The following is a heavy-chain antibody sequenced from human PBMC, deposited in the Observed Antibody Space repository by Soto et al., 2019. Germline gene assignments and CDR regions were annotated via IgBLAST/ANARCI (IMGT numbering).Heavy chain of an antibody. V-gene: IGHV3-72*01. D-gene: IGHD3-22*01. CDR1: GFTFSDHY. Sequence: GGSLRLSCAASGFTFSDHYMDWVRQAPGKGLEWVGRTRNKANSYTTEYAASVKGRFTISRDDSKNSLYLQMNSLKTEDTAVYYCASHYDSSGYYYPGFGYWGQGTLVTVSS. CDR3: ASHYDSSGYYYPGFGY. CDR2: TRNKANSYTT. J-gene: IGHJ4*02.